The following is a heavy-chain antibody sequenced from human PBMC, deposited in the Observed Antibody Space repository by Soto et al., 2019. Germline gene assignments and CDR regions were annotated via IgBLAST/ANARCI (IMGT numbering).Heavy chain of an antibody. Sequence: QLQLQESDSGLVKPSQTLSLTCTVSDDSISSGGHSWGWIRQPPGKCLEWIGYIYHSGSNHYNPSLNTRVTISVDSSKNQCSLRLTSVTAADAAVYYCARGPWNYGDNGLARWGQGKLVNVSS. CDR3: ARGPWNYGDNGLAR. J-gene: IGHJ5*02. CDR2: IYHSGSN. V-gene: IGHV4-30-2*01. D-gene: IGHD1-7*01. CDR1: DDSISSGGHS.